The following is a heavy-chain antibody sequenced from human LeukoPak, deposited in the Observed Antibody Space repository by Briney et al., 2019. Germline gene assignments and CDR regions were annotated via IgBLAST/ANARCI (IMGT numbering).Heavy chain of an antibody. J-gene: IGHJ4*02. CDR2: ISSSGSTI. CDR3: ARDNRREYSSPYY. Sequence: GGSLRLSCAASGFTFSDYYMSWIRQAPGKGLEWVSYISSSGSTIYYADSVKGRFTISRDNSKNTLYLQMNSLRAEDTAVYYCARDNRREYSSPYYWGQGTLVTVSS. V-gene: IGHV3-11*04. D-gene: IGHD6-6*01. CDR1: GFTFSDYY.